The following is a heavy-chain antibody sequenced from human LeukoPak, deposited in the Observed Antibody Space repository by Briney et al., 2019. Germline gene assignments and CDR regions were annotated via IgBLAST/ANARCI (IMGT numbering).Heavy chain of an antibody. CDR1: GGSFSGYY. Sequence: SETLSLTCAVYGGSFSGYYWTWIRQPPGKGLEWIGEINHSGSTNYNPSLKSRVTMSVDTSKNQFSLKLPSVTAADTAVYYCAREGRYSSGWRYYYYYYMDVWGKGTTVTVSS. CDR2: INHSGST. D-gene: IGHD6-19*01. J-gene: IGHJ6*03. V-gene: IGHV4-34*01. CDR3: AREGRYSSGWRYYYYYYMDV.